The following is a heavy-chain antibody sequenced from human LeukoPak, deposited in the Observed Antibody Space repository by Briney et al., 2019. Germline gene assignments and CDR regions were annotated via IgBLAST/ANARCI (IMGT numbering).Heavy chain of an antibody. J-gene: IGHJ1*01. D-gene: IGHD6-13*01. Sequence: GESLKISCKGSGYSFTSYWIAWVRQMPGKGLEWMGIIYPGDSDTRYSPSFQGQVTIPADKSISTAYLQWSSLKASDTAMYYCARSGGNFYSSTWYGHWGQGTLVTVSS. V-gene: IGHV5-51*01. CDR2: IYPGDSDT. CDR1: GYSFTSYW. CDR3: ARSGGNFYSSTWYGH.